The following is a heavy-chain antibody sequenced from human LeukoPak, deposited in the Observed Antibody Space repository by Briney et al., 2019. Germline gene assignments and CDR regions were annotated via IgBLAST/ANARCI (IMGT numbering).Heavy chain of an antibody. V-gene: IGHV1-2*02. CDR3: ARDRSYGSGPPFDY. CDR2: INPNSGGT. Sequence: ASVKVSCKASGYTFTGYYMHWVRQAPGQGLEWMGWINPNSGGTNYAQKFQGRVTMTRDTSISTAYMELSRLRSDDTAVYYCARDRSYGSGPPFDYWGQGTLVTVSS. CDR1: GYTFTGYY. J-gene: IGHJ4*02. D-gene: IGHD3-10*01.